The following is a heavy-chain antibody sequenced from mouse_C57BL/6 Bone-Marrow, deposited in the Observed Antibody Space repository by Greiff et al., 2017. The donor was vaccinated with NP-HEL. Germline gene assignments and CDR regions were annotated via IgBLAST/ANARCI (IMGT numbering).Heavy chain of an antibody. D-gene: IGHD1-1*01. V-gene: IGHV1-15*01. J-gene: IGHJ2*01. Sequence: VKLQESGAELVRPGASVTLSCKASGYTFTDYEMHWVKQTPVHGLEWIGAIDPETGGTAYNQKFKGKAILTADKSSSTAYMELRSLTSEDSAVYYCTRTTTVVATDYWGQGTTLTVSS. CDR3: TRTTTVVATDY. CDR1: GYTFTDYE. CDR2: IDPETGGT.